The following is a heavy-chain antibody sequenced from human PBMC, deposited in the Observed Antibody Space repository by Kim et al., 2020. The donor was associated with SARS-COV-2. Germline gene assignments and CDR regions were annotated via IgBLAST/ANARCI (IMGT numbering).Heavy chain of an antibody. CDR1: GFTFSSYW. V-gene: IGHV3-74*01. D-gene: IGHD1-26*01. Sequence: GGSLRLSCAASGFTFSSYWMHWVRQAPGKGLVWVSRINSDGGTTSYADSVKGRFTISRDNAKSMLYLQRNSLRAEDTAVYYCASRRYTGTYYYFDNWGQGTLVTVSS. J-gene: IGHJ4*02. CDR2: INSDGGTT. CDR3: ASRRYTGTYYYFDN.